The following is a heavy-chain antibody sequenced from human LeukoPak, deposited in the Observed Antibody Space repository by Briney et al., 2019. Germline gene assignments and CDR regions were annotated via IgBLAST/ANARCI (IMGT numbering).Heavy chain of an antibody. CDR2: ISGNGDCA. J-gene: IGHJ4*02. CDR3: AKYVGSTSSAFGS. V-gene: IGHV3-23*01. D-gene: IGHD6-6*01. CDR1: GVTFSSYA. Sequence: GGSLRLSCAASGVTFSSYAMSWARQAPRQGLELVSAISGNGDCAYYADSVKGRVTISRDTSKSTLYLQMNSLRAEDTAVYYCAKYVGSTSSAFGSWGQGTLVTVSS.